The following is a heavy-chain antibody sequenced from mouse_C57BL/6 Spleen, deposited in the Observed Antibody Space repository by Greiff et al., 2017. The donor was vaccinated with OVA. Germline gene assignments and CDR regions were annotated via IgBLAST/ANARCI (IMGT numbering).Heavy chain of an antibody. D-gene: IGHD2-5*01. CDR2: IYPGDGDT. CDR1: GYAFSSSW. J-gene: IGHJ2*01. V-gene: IGHV1-82*01. CDR3: ARKYYSNYFDY. Sequence: VQLQQSGPELVKPGASVKISCKASGYAFSSSWMNWVKQRPGKGLEWIGRIYPGDGDTNYNGKFKGRATLTADKSSSTAYMQRSSLTSEDSAVYFCARKYYSNYFDYWGQGTTLTVSS.